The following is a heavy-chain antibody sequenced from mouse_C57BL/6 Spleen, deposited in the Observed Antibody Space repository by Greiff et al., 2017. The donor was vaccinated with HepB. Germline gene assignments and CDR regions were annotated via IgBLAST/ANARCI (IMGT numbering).Heavy chain of an antibody. J-gene: IGHJ4*01. CDR3: ARTGEDYAMDY. CDR2: ISSGSSTI. D-gene: IGHD2-13*01. CDR1: GFTFSDYG. V-gene: IGHV5-17*01. Sequence: EVKLVESGGGLVKPGGSLKLSCAASGFTFSDYGMHWVRQAPEKGLEWVAYISSGSSTIYYADTVKGRFTISRDNAKNTLFLQMTSLRSEDTAMYYCARTGEDYAMDYWGQGTSVTVSS.